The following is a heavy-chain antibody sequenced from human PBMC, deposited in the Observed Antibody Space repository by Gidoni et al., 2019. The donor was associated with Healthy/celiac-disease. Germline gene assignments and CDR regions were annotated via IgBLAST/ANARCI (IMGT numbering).Heavy chain of an antibody. D-gene: IGHD2-21*02. V-gene: IGHV1-58*02. Sequence: MQLVQSGPEAKKHGTSVTVSVKASGFTFTSSAMHWVRQARGQRLEWIGWLVVGSGNTNYEQKFQERVTITRDMSTSTAYMELSSLRSEDTAVYYCAALRAYCGGDCSDAFDIWGQGTMVTVSS. CDR2: LVVGSGNT. J-gene: IGHJ3*02. CDR1: GFTFTSSA. CDR3: AALRAYCGGDCSDAFDI.